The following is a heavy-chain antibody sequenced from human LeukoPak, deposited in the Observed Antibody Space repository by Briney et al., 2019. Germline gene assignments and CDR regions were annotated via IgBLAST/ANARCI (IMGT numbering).Heavy chain of an antibody. CDR3: AISGYSSGWYYFDY. V-gene: IGHV3-23*01. CDR1: GGSISSSNYC. CDR2: ISGRGDST. Sequence: ETLSLTCTVSGGSISSSNYCWGWVRQAPGKGLEWVSGISGRGDSTYYADSVKGRFTISRDNSKNTLHLQMNSLRAEDTAVYYCAISGYSSGWYYFDYWGQGTLVTVSS. J-gene: IGHJ4*02. D-gene: IGHD6-19*01.